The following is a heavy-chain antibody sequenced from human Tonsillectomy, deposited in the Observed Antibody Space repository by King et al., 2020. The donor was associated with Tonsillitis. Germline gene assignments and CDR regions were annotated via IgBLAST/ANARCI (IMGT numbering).Heavy chain of an antibody. CDR3: ARWGDYYDSSAYDY. J-gene: IGHJ4*02. V-gene: IGHV4-30-4*01. CDR2: IYDSGST. CDR1: GGSISSGDKY. D-gene: IGHD3-22*01. Sequence: QLQESGPGLVKPSQTLSLTCTVSGGSISSGDKYWSWIRQPPGKGLGWIGYIYDSGSTSYNPSLKSRVTISVDRSENQFSLKLTSVTAADTAVYYCARWGDYYDSSAYDYWGQGTLVIVSS.